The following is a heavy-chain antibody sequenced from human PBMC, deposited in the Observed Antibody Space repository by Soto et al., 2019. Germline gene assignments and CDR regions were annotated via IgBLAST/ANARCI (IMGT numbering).Heavy chain of an antibody. J-gene: IGHJ4*02. CDR2: ISSSGSTI. V-gene: IGHV3-48*03. D-gene: IGHD3-22*01. Sequence: GGSLRLSCAASGFTFSSYEMNWVRQAPGKGLEWVSYISSSGSTIYYADSVKGRFTISRDNAKNSLYLQMNSLRAEDTAVYYCARDRDDSSGYPFDYWGQGTLVTVSS. CDR1: GFTFSSYE. CDR3: ARDRDDSSGYPFDY.